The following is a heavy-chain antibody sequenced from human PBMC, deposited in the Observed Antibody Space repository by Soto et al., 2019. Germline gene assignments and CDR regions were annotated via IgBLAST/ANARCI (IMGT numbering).Heavy chain of an antibody. CDR3: ARAWVVVTAPDY. Sequence: ASVKVSCKASGYTFTSYPMHWVRQAPGQRPEWMGWINAGNGNTKYSQKFQGRVTITRDTSAGTAYMELSSLRSEDTAVYYCARAWVVVTAPDYWGQGTLVTVSS. V-gene: IGHV1-3*01. CDR1: GYTFTSYP. J-gene: IGHJ4*02. D-gene: IGHD2-21*02. CDR2: INAGNGNT.